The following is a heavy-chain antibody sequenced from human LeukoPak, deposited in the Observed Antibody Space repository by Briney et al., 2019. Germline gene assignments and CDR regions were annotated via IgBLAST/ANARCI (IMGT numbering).Heavy chain of an antibody. CDR1: GGSISSSSYY. CDR3: ARGAAAPMDV. CDR2: INHSGST. J-gene: IGHJ6*02. V-gene: IGHV4-39*07. D-gene: IGHD6-13*01. Sequence: SETLSLTCTVSGGSISSSSYYWSWIRQPPGKGPEWIGEINHSGSTNYNPSLKSRVTISVDTSKNQFSLKLSSVTAADTAVYYCARGAAAPMDVWGQGTTVTVSS.